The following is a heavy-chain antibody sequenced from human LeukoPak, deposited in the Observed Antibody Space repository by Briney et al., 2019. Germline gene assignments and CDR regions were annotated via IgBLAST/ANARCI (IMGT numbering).Heavy chain of an antibody. CDR3: ARAREWGGYSGYHDESAAGTSFDY. CDR2: IYTSGST. CDR1: GGSISSYY. V-gene: IGHV4-4*07. D-gene: IGHD5-12*01. Sequence: SETLSLTCTVSGGSISSYYWSWIRQPAGKGLEWIGRIYTSGSTNYNPSLKSRVTISVDTSKNQFSLKLSSVTAADTAVYYCARAREWGGYSGYHDESAAGTSFDYWGQGTLVTVSS. J-gene: IGHJ4*02.